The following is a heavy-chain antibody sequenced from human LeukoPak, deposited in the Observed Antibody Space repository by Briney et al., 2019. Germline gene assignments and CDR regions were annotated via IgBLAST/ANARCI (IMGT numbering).Heavy chain of an antibody. CDR3: ARGRSGVTYYGGTHAFDI. CDR1: GYTFTGYY. Sequence: ASVKVSCKASGYTFTGYYMHWVRQAPGQGLEWMGWMNPNSGNTGYAQKFQGRVTITRNTSISTAYVELSSLRSEDTAVYYCARGRSGVTYYGGTHAFDIWGQGTMVTVSS. J-gene: IGHJ3*02. V-gene: IGHV1-8*03. CDR2: MNPNSGNT. D-gene: IGHD4-23*01.